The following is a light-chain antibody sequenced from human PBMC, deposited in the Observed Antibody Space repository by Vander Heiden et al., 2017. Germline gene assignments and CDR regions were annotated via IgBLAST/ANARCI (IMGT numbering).Light chain of an antibody. J-gene: IGKJ1*01. CDR2: AAS. V-gene: IGKV1-39*01. CDR3: QQSYSTPKT. CDR1: HSIHDY. Sequence: DIQMTQSPSSLSASVGDRVTITCRASHSIHDYLNWYQHKPGKPPNLLIYAASSLQSGVPSRFSGGGSGTDSTLTIDTLQTEDFATYYCQQSYSTPKTFGQGTKVEIK.